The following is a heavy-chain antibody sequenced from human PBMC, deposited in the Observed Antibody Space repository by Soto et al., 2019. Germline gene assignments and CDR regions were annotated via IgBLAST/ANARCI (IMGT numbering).Heavy chain of an antibody. V-gene: IGHV3-30*18. CDR2: ISYDGTYK. CDR3: AEDLGRGTVAAGRYLDY. D-gene: IGHD6-13*01. J-gene: IGHJ4*02. CDR1: GFTFSNYA. Sequence: QVQLVESGGGVVQPGRSLRLSCAASGFTFSNYAMHWVRQAPGKGLEWVALISYDGTYKYYADSVKGRFTISRDNSKNTLYLQMYSLGAEDTAGYYCAEDLGRGTVAAGRYLDYWGQGTLVTVSS.